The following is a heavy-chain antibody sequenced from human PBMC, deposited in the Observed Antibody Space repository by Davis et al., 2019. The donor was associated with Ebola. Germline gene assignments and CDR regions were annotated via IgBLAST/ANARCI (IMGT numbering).Heavy chain of an antibody. V-gene: IGHV3-74*01. Sequence: GESLKISCAASGFTFSSYWIHWVRQAPGKGLVWVSRINSNGRDTIYSQSVKGRFTVSRDNAKNTLYLQMNSLRAEDTAVYYCAMHRRGGVVDENLDGYWGQGTLVTVSS. J-gene: IGHJ4*02. CDR1: GFTFSSYW. D-gene: IGHD3-16*01. CDR3: AMHRRGGVVDENLDGY. CDR2: INSNGRDT.